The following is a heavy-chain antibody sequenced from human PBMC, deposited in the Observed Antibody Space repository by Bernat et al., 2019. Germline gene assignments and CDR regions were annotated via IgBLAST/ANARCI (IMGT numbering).Heavy chain of an antibody. CDR2: IKSNTDGGTT. D-gene: IGHD5-24*01. Sequence: EVQLVESGGGLVKPGGSLRLSCAASGFTFSNAWMNWVRQAPGKGLEWVGRIKSNTDGGTTDHAAPVKGRFNISRDDSKNTLYLQMNSLKTEDTAVYYCVWGWLQGTAWGQGTLVTVSS. V-gene: IGHV3-15*07. J-gene: IGHJ5*02. CDR3: VWGWLQGTA. CDR1: GFTFSNAW.